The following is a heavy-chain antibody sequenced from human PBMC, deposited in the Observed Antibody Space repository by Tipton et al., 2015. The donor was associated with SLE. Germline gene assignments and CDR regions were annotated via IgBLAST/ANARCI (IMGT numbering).Heavy chain of an antibody. CDR3: AKDLLVGATMLY. CDR2: IRSDGINK. CDR1: GFIFSNYH. V-gene: IGHV3-30*02. Sequence: SLRLSCAASGFIFSNYHMHWVRQAPGKGMEWGACIRSDGINKYGDSVKGRFTISRDNSKNRLFLQMNSLRPDDTAVYFCAKDLLVGATMLYRGQGTVVTVSP. D-gene: IGHD1-26*01. J-gene: IGHJ4*02.